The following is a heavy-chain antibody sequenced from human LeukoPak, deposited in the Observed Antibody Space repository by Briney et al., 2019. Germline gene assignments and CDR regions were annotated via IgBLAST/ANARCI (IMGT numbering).Heavy chain of an antibody. CDR1: GFTVSSNH. CDR2: IYSGGST. CDR3: ARDMRRGYYDC. V-gene: IGHV3-66*02. Sequence: GGSLRLSCAASGFTVSSNHMSWVRQAPGKGLEWVSVIYSGGSTYYADSVKGRFTISRDNSKNTLYLQMNSLRAEDTAVYYCARDMRRGYYDCWGQGTLVTVSS. D-gene: IGHD3-22*01. J-gene: IGHJ4*02.